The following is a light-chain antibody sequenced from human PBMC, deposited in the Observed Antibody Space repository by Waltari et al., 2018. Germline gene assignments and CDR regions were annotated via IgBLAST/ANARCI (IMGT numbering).Light chain of an antibody. CDR1: SLRSSY. V-gene: IGLV3-19*01. J-gene: IGLJ3*02. Sequence: SSELTQDPAVSVALGQTVRFTCQGDSLRSSYARWYQLKPGQAPVLVIYGKDKRPSGSPDRSSGYSSGTTASWTITGAQAEDEADYYCSARNGRANQVVFAGGTKVTVL. CDR2: GKD. CDR3: SARNGRANQVV.